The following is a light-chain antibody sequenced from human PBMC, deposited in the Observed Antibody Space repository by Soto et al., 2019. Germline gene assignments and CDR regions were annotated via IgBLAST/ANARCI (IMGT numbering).Light chain of an antibody. CDR1: SSNIGAGYD. CDR2: GNS. J-gene: IGLJ2*01. CDR3: QSYDSSLSAVV. Sequence: QPVLTQPPSVSGAPGQRVTIXCTGSSSNIGAGYDVHWYQQLPGTAPKLLIYGNSNRPSGVPDRFSGSKSGTSASLAITGLQAEDEADYYCQSYDSSLSAVVFGGGTKLTVL. V-gene: IGLV1-40*01.